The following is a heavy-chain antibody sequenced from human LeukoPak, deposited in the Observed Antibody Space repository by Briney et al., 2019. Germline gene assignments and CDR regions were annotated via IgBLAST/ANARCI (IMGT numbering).Heavy chain of an antibody. J-gene: IGHJ5*02. V-gene: IGHV4-59*01. CDR2: IYYSGGP. D-gene: IGHD6-6*01. CDR1: GGSISSYY. Sequence: TSETLSLTCSVSGGSISSYYWSWIRQPPGKGLEWMGYIYYSGGPNYNPSLESRVTMSVDTYKNQFSLQLSSVTAADTAVYYCARDNGISSAIDLWGQGTLVTVSS. CDR3: ARDNGISSAIDL.